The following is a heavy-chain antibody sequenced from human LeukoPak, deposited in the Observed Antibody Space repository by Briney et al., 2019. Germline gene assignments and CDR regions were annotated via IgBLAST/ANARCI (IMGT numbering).Heavy chain of an antibody. CDR1: GYTFTSNY. V-gene: IGHV1-69*13. Sequence: SVKVSCKAFGYTFTSNYMHWVRQAPGQGLEWMGGIVPIFGTADYAQKFQGRVTITADESTSTAYMELSSLRSEDTAVYYCARDRAAAGLNNWFDPWGQGTRVTVSS. J-gene: IGHJ5*02. CDR3: ARDRAAAGLNNWFDP. CDR2: IVPIFGTA. D-gene: IGHD6-13*01.